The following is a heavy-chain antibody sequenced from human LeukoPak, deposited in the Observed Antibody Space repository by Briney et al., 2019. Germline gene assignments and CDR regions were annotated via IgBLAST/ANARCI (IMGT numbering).Heavy chain of an antibody. Sequence: ASVKVSCKASGYTFTGYYMHWVRQAPGQGLEWMGWINPNSGGTNYAQKFQGRVTMTRDTSISTDYKDLGRLRSDDTGVYYCARDLYSSDYSNFDYWGQGTLVTVSS. CDR1: GYTFTGYY. D-gene: IGHD3-22*01. V-gene: IGHV1-2*02. CDR2: INPNSGGT. J-gene: IGHJ4*02. CDR3: ARDLYSSDYSNFDY.